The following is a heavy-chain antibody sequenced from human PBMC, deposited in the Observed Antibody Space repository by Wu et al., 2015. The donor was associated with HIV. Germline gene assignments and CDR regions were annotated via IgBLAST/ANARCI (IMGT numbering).Heavy chain of an antibody. D-gene: IGHD2-15*01. CDR1: GYTFTGYY. CDR2: INPNSGGT. CDR3: AREGYCSGGSCYSGMDV. V-gene: IGHV1-2*02. Sequence: QVQLVQSGAEVKKPGASVKVSCKASGYTFTGYYMHWVRQAPGQGLEWMGWINPNSGGTNYAQKFQGRVTMTRDTSISTAYMELSRLRSDDTAVYYCAREGYCSGGSCYSGMDVWGQGTTVTGLL. J-gene: IGHJ6*02.